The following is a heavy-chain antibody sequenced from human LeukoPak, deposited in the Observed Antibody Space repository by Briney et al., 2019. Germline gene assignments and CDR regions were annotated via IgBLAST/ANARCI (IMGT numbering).Heavy chain of an antibody. CDR2: SYFTGNP. CDR3: AGLRSTVGWRPFDY. Sequence: PSETLSLTCTVSGSISSYYWTWIRQSPGKGLEWIGHSYFTGNPTYSPSLKGRVTILVDTPKNQFYLELTSVTAADTAIYYCAGLRSTVGWRPFDYWGQGILVTVSS. J-gene: IGHJ4*02. V-gene: IGHV4-59*08. CDR1: GSISSYY. D-gene: IGHD4-23*01.